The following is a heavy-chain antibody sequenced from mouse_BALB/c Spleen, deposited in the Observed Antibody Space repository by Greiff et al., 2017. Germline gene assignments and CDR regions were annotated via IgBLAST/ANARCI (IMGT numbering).Heavy chain of an antibody. D-gene: IGHD2-2*01. CDR2: IYPGNVNT. CDR3: ARHGYDERFAY. V-gene: IGHV1S56*01. CDR1: GYTFTSYY. J-gene: IGHJ3*01. Sequence: VKLMESGPELVKPGASVRISCKASGYTFTSYYIHWVKQRPGQGLEWIGWIYPGNVNTKYNEKFKGKATLTADKSSSTAYMQLSSLTSEDSAVYFCARHGYDERFAYWGQGTLVTVSA.